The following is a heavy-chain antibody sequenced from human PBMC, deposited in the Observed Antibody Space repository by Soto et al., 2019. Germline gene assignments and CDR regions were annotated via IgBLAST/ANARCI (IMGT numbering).Heavy chain of an antibody. D-gene: IGHD2-2*01. CDR2: IIPILGIA. J-gene: IGHJ5*02. CDR3: ALGYCSSTSCYSVWFDP. CDR1: GGTFSSYT. Sequence: GASVKVSCKASGGTFSSYTISWVRQAPGQGLEWMGRIIPILGIANYAQKFQGRVTITADKSTSTAYMELSSLRSEDTAVYYCALGYCSSTSCYSVWFDPWGQGTLVTVSS. V-gene: IGHV1-69*02.